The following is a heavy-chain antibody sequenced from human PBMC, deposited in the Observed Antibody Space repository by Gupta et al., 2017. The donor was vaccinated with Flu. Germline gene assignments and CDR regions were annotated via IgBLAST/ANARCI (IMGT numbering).Heavy chain of an antibody. V-gene: IGHV3-21*01. J-gene: IGHJ4*02. CDR2: ISSSSSYI. CDR1: GFTFSSYS. D-gene: IGHD2-21*02. CDR3: ARDGPHIGVVTAPRHFDY. Sequence: EVQLVESGGGLVKPGGSLRPSCAASGFTFSSYSLNWVRQAPGKGLGWVSSISSSSSYIYYADSVKGRFTISRDNAKNALYLQMNSLRAEDTAVYYCARDGPHIGVVTAPRHFDYWGQGTLVTVSS.